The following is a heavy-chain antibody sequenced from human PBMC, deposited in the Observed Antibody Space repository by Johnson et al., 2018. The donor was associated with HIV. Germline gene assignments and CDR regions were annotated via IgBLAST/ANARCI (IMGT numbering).Heavy chain of an antibody. J-gene: IGHJ3*02. CDR3: VRDRGTVVIWSDAFDM. D-gene: IGHD3-22*01. V-gene: IGHV3-20*04. CDR1: RFTFDDYG. Sequence: VQLVESRGGVVRPGGSLRLSCTASRFTFDDYGMSWVRQAPGKGLEWVSGINWNGGSTGYADSVKGRFTISRDNAKNSLYLQMNSLRAEDTAVYFCVRDRGTVVIWSDAFDMWGQGTMVTVSS. CDR2: INWNGGST.